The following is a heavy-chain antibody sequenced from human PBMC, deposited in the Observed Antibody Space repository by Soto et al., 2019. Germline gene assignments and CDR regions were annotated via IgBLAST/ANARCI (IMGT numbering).Heavy chain of an antibody. Sequence: SETLSLTCTVSGGSISSSSYYWGWIRQPPGKGLEWIGSIYYSGSTYYNPSLKSRVTISVDTSKNQFSLKLSSVTAADTAVYYCARHDDSYGTNWFDPWGQGTLVTVSS. CDR2: IYYSGST. CDR1: GGSISSSSYY. CDR3: ARHDDSYGTNWFDP. J-gene: IGHJ5*02. V-gene: IGHV4-39*01. D-gene: IGHD5-18*01.